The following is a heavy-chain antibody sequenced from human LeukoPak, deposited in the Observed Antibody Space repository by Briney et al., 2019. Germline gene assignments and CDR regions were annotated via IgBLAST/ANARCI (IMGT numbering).Heavy chain of an antibody. CDR3: ARDGCSTTTCYDY. CDR1: GYTFTSYG. V-gene: IGHV1-18*01. CDR2: ISAYNGDT. Sequence: ASVKVSCKASGYTFTSYGISWVRQAPGQGLEWMGWISAYNGDTSYAQKLQGRVTMTTDKSTSTAYMELRSLKSDDTAVYYCARDGCSTTTCYDYWGQGTLVTVSS. D-gene: IGHD2-2*01. J-gene: IGHJ4*02.